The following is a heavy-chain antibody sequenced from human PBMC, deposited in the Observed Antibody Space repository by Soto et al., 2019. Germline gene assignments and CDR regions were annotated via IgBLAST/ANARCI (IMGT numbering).Heavy chain of an antibody. D-gene: IGHD3-10*01. V-gene: IGHV1-3*01. J-gene: IGHJ4*02. CDR2: INAGNGNT. Sequence: QVQLVQSGAEVKKPGASVKVSCKASGYTFTSYAMHWVHQAPGQRLEWMGWINAGNGNTKYSQKFQGRITITRDTSASTAYMELSSLRSEDTAVYYCARDLGFGLSDYWGQGTLVTVSS. CDR1: GYTFTSYA. CDR3: ARDLGFGLSDY.